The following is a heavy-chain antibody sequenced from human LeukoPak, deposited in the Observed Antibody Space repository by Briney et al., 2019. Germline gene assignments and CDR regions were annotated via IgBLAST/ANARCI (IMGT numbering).Heavy chain of an antibody. Sequence: GGSLRLSCAASGFTFSSYAMNWVRQAPGKGLQWVSSITKSGDDTYFADSVRGRFTISRDNAANSVYLHMARLSAKDTAIYYCARDDVGYTQLDLWGQGTLVTVSS. CDR3: ARDDVGYTQLDL. CDR2: ITKSGDDT. J-gene: IGHJ5*02. CDR1: GFTFSSYA. D-gene: IGHD5-18*01. V-gene: IGHV3-21*01.